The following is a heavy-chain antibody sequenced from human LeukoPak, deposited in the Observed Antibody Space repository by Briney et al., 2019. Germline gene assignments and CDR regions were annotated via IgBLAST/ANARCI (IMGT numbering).Heavy chain of an antibody. J-gene: IGHJ4*02. Sequence: GGSLRLSCAASGFTFSSYAMTWVRQAPGKGLEWVSAILASGGGANYADSAKGRFTISRDNSKKPLYLQMNSLRAEDTAVYYCAKNYYDSSGYYSWYFDYWGQGTQVTVSS. CDR2: ILASGGGA. CDR1: GFTFSSYA. D-gene: IGHD3-22*01. V-gene: IGHV3-23*01. CDR3: AKNYYDSSGYYSWYFDY.